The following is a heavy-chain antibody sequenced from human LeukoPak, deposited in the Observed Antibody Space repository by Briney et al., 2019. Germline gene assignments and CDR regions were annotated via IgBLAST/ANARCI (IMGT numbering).Heavy chain of an antibody. J-gene: IGHJ4*02. CDR1: GGSININNCY. Sequence: PSETLSLTCVVSGGSININNCYSWVRQSPGKGLEWIGYIYYSGSTNYNPSLKSRVTISVDTSKNQFSLKLSSVTAADTAVYYCARRGSTSLDYWGQGTLVTVSS. CDR2: IYYSGST. CDR3: ARRGSTSLDY. V-gene: IGHV4-61*01. D-gene: IGHD2-2*01.